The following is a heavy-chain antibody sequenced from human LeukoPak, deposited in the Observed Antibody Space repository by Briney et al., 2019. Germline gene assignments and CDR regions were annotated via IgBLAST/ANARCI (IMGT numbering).Heavy chain of an antibody. CDR1: GFTVSSNY. CDR3: ARGLSDFYYYYMDV. Sequence: PGGSLRLSCAASGFTVSSNYMSWVRQAPGKGLEWVSVIYSGGSTYYADSVKGRFTISRDNSKNTLYLQMNSLRAEDTAVYYCARGLSDFYYYYMDVWGKGTTVTISS. J-gene: IGHJ6*03. V-gene: IGHV3-53*01. CDR2: IYSGGST. D-gene: IGHD1-26*01.